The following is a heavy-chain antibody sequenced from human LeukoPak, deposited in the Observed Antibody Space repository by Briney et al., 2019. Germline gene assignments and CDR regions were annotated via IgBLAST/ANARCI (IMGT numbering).Heavy chain of an antibody. CDR1: GFTFSSYS. D-gene: IGHD1-26*01. J-gene: IGHJ4*02. CDR3: ALVGARRYCTDY. Sequence: GGSLRLSCAASGFTFSSYSMNWVRQAPGKGLEWVSSISSSSSYIYYADSVKGRFTISRDNAKNSLYLQMNSLRAEDTAVYYCALVGARRYCTDYWGQGTLVTVSS. V-gene: IGHV3-21*01. CDR2: ISSSSSYI.